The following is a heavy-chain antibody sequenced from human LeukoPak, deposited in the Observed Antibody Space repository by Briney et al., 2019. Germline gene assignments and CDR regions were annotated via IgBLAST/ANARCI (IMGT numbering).Heavy chain of an antibody. CDR2: IRSKANSYAT. CDR1: GFTFSGSA. D-gene: IGHD2-15*01. J-gene: IGHJ4*02. CDR3: TQTYCSGGSCYFVY. V-gene: IGHV3-73*01. Sequence: GGSLRLSCAASGFTFSGSAMHWVRQASGKGLEWVGRIRSKANSYATAYAASVKGRFTISRDDSKNTAYLQMNSLKTEDTAVYYCTQTYCSGGSCYFVYWGQGTLVTVSS.